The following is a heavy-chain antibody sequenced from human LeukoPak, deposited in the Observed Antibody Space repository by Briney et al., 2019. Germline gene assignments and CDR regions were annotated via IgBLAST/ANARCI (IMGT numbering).Heavy chain of an antibody. Sequence: ASVKVSCKASGYTFTSYGISWVRQAPGQGLEWMGWISAYNGNTNYAQKLQGRVTMTTDTSTSTAYMELRSLRSDDTAVYYCAREGLGYCTGDSCSAFDSWGQGPLVTVSS. D-gene: IGHD2-15*01. J-gene: IGHJ4*02. CDR1: GYTFTSYG. CDR3: AREGLGYCTGDSCSAFDS. CDR2: ISAYNGNT. V-gene: IGHV1-18*01.